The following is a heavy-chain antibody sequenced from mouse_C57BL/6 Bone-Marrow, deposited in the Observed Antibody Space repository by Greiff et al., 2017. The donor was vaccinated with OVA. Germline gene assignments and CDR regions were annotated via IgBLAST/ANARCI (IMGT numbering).Heavy chain of an antibody. J-gene: IGHJ3*01. V-gene: IGHV5-6*02. CDR2: ISSGGSYT. CDR3: ARPLYGSSPAWFAD. Sequence: EVKLVESGGDLVKPGGSLKLSCAASGFTFSSYGMSWVRQTPDKRLEWVATISSGGSYTSYPDSVKGRFTISRDNAKNTLYLQMSSLKSEDTAMYYCARPLYGSSPAWFADWGQGTLVTVSA. CDR1: GFTFSSYG. D-gene: IGHD1-1*01.